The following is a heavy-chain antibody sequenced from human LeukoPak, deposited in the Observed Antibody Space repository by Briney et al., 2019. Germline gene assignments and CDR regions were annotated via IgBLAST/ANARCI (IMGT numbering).Heavy chain of an antibody. CDR3: TRDSVGGAVTPPFDY. CDR2: INGDGSGI. V-gene: IGHV3-74*03. D-gene: IGHD1-26*01. J-gene: IGHJ4*02. CDR1: GFTLTSYW. Sequence: VRSLRLSCAASGFTLTSYWTRWVRQDPGKGLVWVARINGDGSGITYTDSVKGRFTISRDNPKNTSYLHRDRRRPQEPPGYYVTRDSVGGAVTPPFDYWGRGTLVTVCS.